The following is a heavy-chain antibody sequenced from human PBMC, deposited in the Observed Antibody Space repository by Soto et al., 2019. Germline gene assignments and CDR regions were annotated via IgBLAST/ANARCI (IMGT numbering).Heavy chain of an antibody. V-gene: IGHV3-23*01. CDR2: ISGSGGST. D-gene: IGHD6-19*01. CDR1: GFTFSSYS. Sequence: GSLRLSCAASGFTFSSYSMNWVRQAPGKGLEWVSAISGSGGSTYYADSVKGRFTISRDNSKNTLYLQMNSLRAEDTAVYYCAKDSYSSGYNWFDPWGQGTLVTVSS. J-gene: IGHJ5*02. CDR3: AKDSYSSGYNWFDP.